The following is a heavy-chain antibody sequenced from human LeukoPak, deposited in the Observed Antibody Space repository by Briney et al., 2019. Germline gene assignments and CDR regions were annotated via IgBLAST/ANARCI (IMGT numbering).Heavy chain of an antibody. D-gene: IGHD4-11*01. CDR3: VKDPPSPDPYTNYLFDY. J-gene: IGHJ4*02. V-gene: IGHV3-30*02. Sequence: GGSLRLPCAASGFTFSGYGMHWVRQAPGKGLEWVAFIHYDGARSYYADSVKGRFTISRDNSRNTLYLQMNSLRPEDTAVYYCVKDPPSPDPYTNYLFDYWGQGTLVTVSS. CDR1: GFTFSGYG. CDR2: IHYDGARS.